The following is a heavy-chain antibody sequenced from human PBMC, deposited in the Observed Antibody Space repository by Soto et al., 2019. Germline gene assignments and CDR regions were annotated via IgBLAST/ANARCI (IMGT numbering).Heavy chain of an antibody. D-gene: IGHD6-13*01. V-gene: IGHV4-39*01. Sequence: SETLSLTCTVSGGSISSSSYYWGWIRQPPGKGLEWIGSIYYSGSTYYNPSLKSRVTISVDTSKNQFSLKLSSVTAADTAVYYCARHFFGTSSSWGNWFDPWGQGTLVTVSS. CDR2: IYYSGST. CDR3: ARHFFGTSSSWGNWFDP. CDR1: GGSISSSSYY. J-gene: IGHJ5*02.